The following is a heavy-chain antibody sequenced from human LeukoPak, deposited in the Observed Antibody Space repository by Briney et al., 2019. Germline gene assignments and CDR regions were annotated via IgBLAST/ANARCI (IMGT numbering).Heavy chain of an antibody. V-gene: IGHV4-39*01. CDR3: ARQRIAVNYFDY. D-gene: IGHD6-19*01. CDR2: IYYSGST. CDR1: GGSISSSSYY. J-gene: IGHJ4*02. Sequence: PSETLSLTCTVPGGSISSSSYYWGWIRQPPGKGLEWIGSIYYSGSTYYNPSLKSRVTISVDTSKNQFSLKLSSVTAADTAVYYCARQRIAVNYFDYWGQGTLVTVSS.